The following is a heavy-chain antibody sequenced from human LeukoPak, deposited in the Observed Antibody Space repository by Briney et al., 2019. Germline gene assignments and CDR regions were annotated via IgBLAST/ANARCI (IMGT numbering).Heavy chain of an antibody. CDR2: IYYSGSA. V-gene: IGHV4-59*13. D-gene: IGHD1-26*01. Sequence: SETLSLTCAVSGASISSYYWTWIRQPPGKGLEWIGYIYYSGSANYNPSLKSRVTISIDTSKNQFSLKLSSVTAADTAVYYCARGGTLDYWGRGTLVTVSS. CDR1: GASISSYY. CDR3: ARGGTLDY. J-gene: IGHJ4*02.